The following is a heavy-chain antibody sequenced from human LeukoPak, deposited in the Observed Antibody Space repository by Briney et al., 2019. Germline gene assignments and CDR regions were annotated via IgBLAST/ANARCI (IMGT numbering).Heavy chain of an antibody. V-gene: IGHV4-59*01. Sequence: SETLSLTCTVSGGSINTYYWGWIRQPPGKGLEWIGYIYYSGSTNYNPSLKSRVTISVDTSKNQFSLKLSSVTPADTAVYYCTRAGRRDGYNIDAFDIWGQGTMVTVSS. CDR3: TRAGRRDGYNIDAFDI. CDR1: GGSINTYY. D-gene: IGHD5-24*01. J-gene: IGHJ3*02. CDR2: IYYSGST.